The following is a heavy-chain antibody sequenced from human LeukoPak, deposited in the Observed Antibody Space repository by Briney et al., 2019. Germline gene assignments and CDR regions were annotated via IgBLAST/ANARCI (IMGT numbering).Heavy chain of an antibody. CDR1: GYTFTGYY. J-gene: IGHJ4*02. Sequence: GASVKVSCKASGYTFTGYYMHWVRQAPGQGLEWMGWINPNSGGTNYAQKFQGRVTMTRDTSISTAYLQWSSLKASDTAMYYCARSYYFDYWGQGTLVTVSS. CDR3: ARSYYFDY. CDR2: INPNSGGT. V-gene: IGHV1-2*02.